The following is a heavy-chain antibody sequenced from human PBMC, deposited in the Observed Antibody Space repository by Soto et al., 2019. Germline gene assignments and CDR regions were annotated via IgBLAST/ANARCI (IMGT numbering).Heavy chain of an antibody. J-gene: IGHJ4*02. CDR2: IKSKTDGGTT. CDR1: GFTFNNAW. CDR3: ATHLGEFVPLEY. Sequence: EVQLVESGGGLVKPGGSLTLSCAASGFTFNNAWMSWVRQAPGKGLEWVGRIKSKTDGGTTDYAAPVKGRFSISRDDSKSTLYLQRNSLKAEDTAVYFCATHLGEFVPLEYWGQGTLVTVSS. D-gene: IGHD3-16*01. V-gene: IGHV3-15*01.